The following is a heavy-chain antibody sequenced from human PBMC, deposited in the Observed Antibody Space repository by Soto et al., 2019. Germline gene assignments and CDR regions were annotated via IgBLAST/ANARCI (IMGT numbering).Heavy chain of an antibody. D-gene: IGHD6-19*01. J-gene: IGHJ3*02. CDR2: ISYDGIYE. CDR3: ANDGAGIAVTGHETFEI. Sequence: QVQLVESGGGVVQPGKPLRISCAASGFAFSDYGMHWVRQTPGKGLEWVALISYDGIYEYYADSVKGRFTLSRDNSKNTLYLQMNSLSTGDTAIYYCANDGAGIAVTGHETFEICGQGTMVTVSS. CDR1: GFAFSDYG. V-gene: IGHV3-30*18.